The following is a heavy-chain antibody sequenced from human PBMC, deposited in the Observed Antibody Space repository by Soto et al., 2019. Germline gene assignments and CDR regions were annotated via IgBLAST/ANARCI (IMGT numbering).Heavy chain of an antibody. J-gene: IGHJ4*02. CDR3: ASGHDAYKVRY. CDR1: GGSISSGGTGSY. CDR2: IYYTGNT. Sequence: QVQLQESGPGLVKPSQTLSLTCTVSGGSISSGGTGSYWTWIRQLPGKGLEWIGYIYYTGNTYYIPSLKRRPTISIDTSENQFSLKLTSVTAADTAVYFCASGHDAYKVRYWGQGTLVTVSS. D-gene: IGHD1-1*01. V-gene: IGHV4-31*03.